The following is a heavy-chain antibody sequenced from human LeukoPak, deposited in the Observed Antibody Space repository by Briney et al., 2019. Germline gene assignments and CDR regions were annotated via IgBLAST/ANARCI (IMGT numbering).Heavy chain of an antibody. CDR2: IYTSRST. J-gene: IGHJ3*02. CDR1: GGSISSSSYY. CDR3: ARRGPLSADAFDI. V-gene: IGHV4-61*02. D-gene: IGHD2-2*01. Sequence: SETLSLTCTVSGGSISSSSYYWGWIRQPAGKGLEWIGRIYTSRSTNYNPSLKSRVTISVDTSKNQFSLKLSSVTAADTAVYYCARRGPLSADAFDIWGQGTMVTVSS.